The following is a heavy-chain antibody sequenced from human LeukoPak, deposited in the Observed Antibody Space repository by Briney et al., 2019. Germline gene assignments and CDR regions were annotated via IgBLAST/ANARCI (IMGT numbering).Heavy chain of an antibody. CDR3: ARGTPRSGYYLNWFDP. D-gene: IGHD3-3*01. CDR1: GYTFTSYY. J-gene: IGHJ5*02. CDR2: INPSGGST. Sequence: ASVKVSCKASGYTFTSYYMHWVRQAPGQGLEWMGIINPSGGSTSYAQKFRGRVTMTRDTSTSTVYMELSSLRSEDTAVYYCARGTPRSGYYLNWFDPWGQGTLVTVSS. V-gene: IGHV1-46*01.